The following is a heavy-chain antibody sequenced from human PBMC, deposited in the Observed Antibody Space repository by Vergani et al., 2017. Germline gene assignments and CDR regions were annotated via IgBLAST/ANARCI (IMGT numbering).Heavy chain of an antibody. Sequence: QVQLQESGPGLVKPSQTLSLTCTVSGGSISSGGYYWSWIRQHPGKGLEWIGEINHSGSTNYNPSLKSRVTISVDTSKNQFSLKLSSVTAADTAVYYCARRSIAARGSPLGYWGQGTLVTVSS. CDR1: GGSISSGGYY. V-gene: IGHV4-31*03. D-gene: IGHD6-6*01. J-gene: IGHJ4*02. CDR2: INHSGST. CDR3: ARRSIAARGSPLGY.